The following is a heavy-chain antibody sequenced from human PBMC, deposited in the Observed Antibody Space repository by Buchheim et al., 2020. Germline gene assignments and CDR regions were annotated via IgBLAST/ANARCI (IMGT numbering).Heavy chain of an antibody. D-gene: IGHD4/OR15-4a*01. CDR1: GFTFTDFY. CDR3: ARDKVLRGDYYYGLDV. Sequence: QLVESGGGLVKPGGSLRLSCAASGFTFTDFYMTWVRQAPGKGLEWIACVGNSGNTRDYADSVKGRFTISRDNAKNLLYLEINSLGVEDTAVYYCARDKVLRGDYYYGLDVWGQGTMGTVSS. J-gene: IGHJ6*02. CDR2: VGNSGNTR. V-gene: IGHV3-11*01.